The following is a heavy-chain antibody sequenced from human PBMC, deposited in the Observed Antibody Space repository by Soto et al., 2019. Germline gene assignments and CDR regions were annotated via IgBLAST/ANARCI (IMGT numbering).Heavy chain of an antibody. V-gene: IGHV3-23*01. J-gene: IGHJ4*02. Sequence: GGSLRLSCAASGFSFGSYALSWVRQAPGKGLEWVSTISGSDGKTFYADSVKGRFSISRDTSQSTLYLQMNSLRADDTAMYYCARWSYLDYWGQRTRVTVPQ. CDR1: GFSFGSYA. D-gene: IGHD3-3*01. CDR3: ARWSYLDY. CDR2: ISGSDGKT.